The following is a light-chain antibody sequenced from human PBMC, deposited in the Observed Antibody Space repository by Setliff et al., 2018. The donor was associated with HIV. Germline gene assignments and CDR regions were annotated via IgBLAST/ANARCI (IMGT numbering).Light chain of an antibody. Sequence: SYELTQPPSVSVAPGKTARITCGGNNIGSKSVHWYQQKPGRAPVLVVHDDSDRPSGIPERFSGSNSGNTATLTISRVEAGDEADYYCQVWDSSSDLVVFGGGTKVTVL. CDR2: DDS. CDR3: QVWDSSSDLVV. V-gene: IGLV3-21*03. CDR1: NIGSKS. J-gene: IGLJ2*01.